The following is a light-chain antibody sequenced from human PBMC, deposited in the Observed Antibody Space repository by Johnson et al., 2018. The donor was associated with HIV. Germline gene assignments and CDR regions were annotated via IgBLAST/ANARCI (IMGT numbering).Light chain of an antibody. CDR1: SSNIGNNY. CDR3: GTWDSSLSAYV. V-gene: IGLV1-51*01. CDR2: DNN. J-gene: IGLJ1*01. Sequence: QSVLTQPPSVSAAPGQRVTRSYSGSSSNIGNNYVSWYQQLPGTAPKLLIYDNNKRPSGIPDRFSGSKSGTSATLGITGLQTGDEADYYCGTWDSSLSAYVFGTGTKVSVL.